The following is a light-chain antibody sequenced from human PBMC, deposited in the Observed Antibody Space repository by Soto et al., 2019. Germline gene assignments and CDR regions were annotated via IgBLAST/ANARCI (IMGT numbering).Light chain of an antibody. Sequence: DIQMTQSPSTLSASVGVRVTITCRASQSISSWLAWYQQKPGKAPKLLIYDASSLESGVPSRFSGSGSGTEFTLTISSLQPDDFATYYCQQYNSYPTFGQGSKV. CDR3: QQYNSYPT. CDR2: DAS. J-gene: IGKJ1*01. CDR1: QSISSW. V-gene: IGKV1-5*01.